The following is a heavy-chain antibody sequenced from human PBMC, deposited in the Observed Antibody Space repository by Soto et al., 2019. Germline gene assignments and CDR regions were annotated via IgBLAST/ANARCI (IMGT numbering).Heavy chain of an antibody. V-gene: IGHV3-23*01. CDR2: ISGGGDGT. D-gene: IGHD2-8*01. CDR3: AKKGLGSLATYCTTGDCHYAFDV. J-gene: IGHJ3*01. Sequence: EVHLLEPGGGLVRPGGSLRLSCAASGFTFYNYAMNWVRQAPGKGLEWVSTISGGGDGTYYADSVKGRFTISRDNSRNTVYLQMNSLRAEDTAVYYCAKKGLGSLATYCTTGDCHYAFDVWVQGTLVTVSS. CDR1: GFTFYNYA.